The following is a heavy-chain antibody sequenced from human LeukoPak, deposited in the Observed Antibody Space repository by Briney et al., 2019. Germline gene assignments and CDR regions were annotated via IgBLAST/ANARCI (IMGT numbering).Heavy chain of an antibody. CDR2: FDPEDGET. CDR1: GYTLTELS. D-gene: IGHD1-26*01. CDR3: ATDSYSGSSDDAFDI. Sequence: ASVTVSCKVSGYTLTELSMHWVRQAPGKGLEWMGGFDPEDGETIYAQKFQGRVTMTEDTSTDTAYMELSSLRSEDTAVYYCATDSYSGSSDDAFDIWGQGTMVTVSS. J-gene: IGHJ3*02. V-gene: IGHV1-24*01.